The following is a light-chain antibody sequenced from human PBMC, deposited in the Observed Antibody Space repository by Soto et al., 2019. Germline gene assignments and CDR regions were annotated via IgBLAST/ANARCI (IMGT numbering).Light chain of an antibody. CDR2: GAS. Sequence: DIQMTQSPSSLSASVGDRVTITCRASQGISNHLAWYQQKPGKVPKVLIYGASTVQLGVPGRFSGSGSGTDFTLTISSLQPEDVATYYCQKYNNDPFTFGPGTKVEIK. J-gene: IGKJ3*01. CDR3: QKYNNDPFT. CDR1: QGISNH. V-gene: IGKV1-27*01.